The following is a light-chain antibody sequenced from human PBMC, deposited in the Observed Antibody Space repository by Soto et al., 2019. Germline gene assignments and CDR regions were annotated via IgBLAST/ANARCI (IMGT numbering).Light chain of an antibody. Sequence: DMQMTQSPSTLSASVGDRVTITCRASQSIGTWLAWYQQKPGKAPSLLIYKASNLESGVPSRFSGSGSGTEFTLTISSLQPDDFATYYCQQYNTYSRTFGQVTKVEIK. J-gene: IGKJ1*01. CDR1: QSIGTW. CDR3: QQYNTYSRT. CDR2: KAS. V-gene: IGKV1-5*03.